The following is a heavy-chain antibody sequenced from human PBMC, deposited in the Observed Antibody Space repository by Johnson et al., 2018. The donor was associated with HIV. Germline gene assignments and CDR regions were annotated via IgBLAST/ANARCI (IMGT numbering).Heavy chain of an antibody. Sequence: QVQVVESGGGLVQPGGSLRLSCAASGFTFDDYAMHWVRQAPGKGLEWVAVISYDGSNKFYVDSVKGRSTISRANPKNTLYLQMNSLTPEDTAVYYCAKTLSPYYYDSSGYYQSYDSFDIWGQGTMVSVSS. CDR3: AKTLSPYYYDSSGYYQSYDSFDI. J-gene: IGHJ3*02. CDR2: ISYDGSNK. V-gene: IGHV3-30*18. D-gene: IGHD3-22*01. CDR1: GFTFDDYA.